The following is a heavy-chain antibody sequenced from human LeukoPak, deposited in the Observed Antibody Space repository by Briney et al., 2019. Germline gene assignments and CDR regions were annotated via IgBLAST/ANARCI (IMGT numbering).Heavy chain of an antibody. V-gene: IGHV4-4*07. CDR3: ARNTGYSGGWTFDY. Sequence: KPSETLSLTCTVSGGSISSYYWSWIRQPPGKGLEWIGRIYTSGKTDYSPSLRSRLTMSLDTSKKQFSLTLTSATAADTAVYYCARNTGYSGGWTFDYWGQGILVTVCS. D-gene: IGHD6-19*01. CDR1: GGSISSYY. J-gene: IGHJ4*02. CDR2: IYTSGKT.